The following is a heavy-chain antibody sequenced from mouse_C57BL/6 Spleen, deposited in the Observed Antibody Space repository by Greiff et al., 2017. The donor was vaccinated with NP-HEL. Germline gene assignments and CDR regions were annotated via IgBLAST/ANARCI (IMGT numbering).Heavy chain of an antibody. CDR1: GYTFTDYE. D-gene: IGHD4-1*01. V-gene: IGHV1-15*01. CDR2: IDPETGGT. CDR3: TRNWEYYFDY. J-gene: IGHJ2*01. Sequence: VQLQQSGAELVRPGASVTLSCKASGYTFTDYEMHWVKQTPVHGLEWIGAIDPETGGTAYNQKFKGKAILTADKSSSTAYMELRSLTSEDSAVYYCTRNWEYYFDYWGQGTTLTVSS.